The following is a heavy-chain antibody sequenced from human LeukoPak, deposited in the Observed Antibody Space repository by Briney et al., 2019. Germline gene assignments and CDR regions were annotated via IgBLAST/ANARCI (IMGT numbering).Heavy chain of an antibody. J-gene: IGHJ4*02. CDR1: GFTFSSYA. CDR2: ISGSGGST. V-gene: IGHV3-23*01. CDR3: AKGYSYDISGYFIADY. Sequence: GGSLRLSCAASGFTFSSYAMSWVRQAPGKGLEWVSTISGSGGSTYYADSVKGRFTISRDNSKNTLYLQMNSLRAEDTAVYYCAKGYSYDISGYFIADYWGQGTLVTVSS. D-gene: IGHD3-22*01.